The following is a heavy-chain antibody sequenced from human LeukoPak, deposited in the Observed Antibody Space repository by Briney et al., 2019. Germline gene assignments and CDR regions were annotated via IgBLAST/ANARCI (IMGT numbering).Heavy chain of an antibody. J-gene: IGHJ5*02. Sequence: GGSLRLSCAASGFTFSDYYMSWIRQAPGKGLEWVSYISSSGSTIYYADSVKGRFTISRGNAKNSLYLQMNSLRAEDTAVYYCARDLVVVTAKGFDPWGQGTLVTVSS. CDR2: ISSSGSTI. V-gene: IGHV3-11*01. D-gene: IGHD3-22*01. CDR3: ARDLVVVTAKGFDP. CDR1: GFTFSDYY.